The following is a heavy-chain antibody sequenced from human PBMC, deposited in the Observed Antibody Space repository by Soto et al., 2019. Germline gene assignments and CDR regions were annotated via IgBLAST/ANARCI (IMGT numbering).Heavy chain of an antibody. D-gene: IGHD6-13*01. J-gene: IGHJ4*02. Sequence: SGGSLRLSCAASGFTFSSYAMHWVRQAPGKGLEWVAVISYDGSNKYYADSVKGRFTISRDNSKNTLYLQMNSLRAEDTAVYYCASSPDYSSSWFSVDYWGQGTLVTVSS. CDR3: ASSPDYSSSWFSVDY. CDR2: ISYDGSNK. CDR1: GFTFSSYA. V-gene: IGHV3-30-3*01.